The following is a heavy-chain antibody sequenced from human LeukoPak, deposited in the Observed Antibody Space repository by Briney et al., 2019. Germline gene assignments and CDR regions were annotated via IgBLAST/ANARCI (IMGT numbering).Heavy chain of an antibody. Sequence: GGSLRLSCAASGFTFSSYSMNWVRQAPGKGLEWVSSISSSSSYIYYADSVRGRFTISRDNARNSLYLQMNSLRGEDTAVYYCARDENAYCSSGSCSYFQHWGQGTLVTVSS. CDR2: ISSSSSYI. D-gene: IGHD2-15*01. V-gene: IGHV3-21*01. J-gene: IGHJ1*01. CDR3: ARDENAYCSSGSCSYFQH. CDR1: GFTFSSYS.